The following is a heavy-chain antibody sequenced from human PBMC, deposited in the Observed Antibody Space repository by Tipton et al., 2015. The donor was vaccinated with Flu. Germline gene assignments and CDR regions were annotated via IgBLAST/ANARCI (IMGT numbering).Heavy chain of an antibody. J-gene: IGHJ4*02. CDR3: AKVIPELVAGLDY. CDR1: GFTFSSYG. Sequence: RSLRLSCAASGFTFSSYGMHWVRQAPGKGLEWVAVISYDGSNKYYADSVKGRFTISRDNIKNTLYLQMNSLRAEDTAVYYCAKVIPELVAGLDYWGQGTLVTVSS. V-gene: IGHV3-30*18. CDR2: ISYDGSNK. D-gene: IGHD6-19*01.